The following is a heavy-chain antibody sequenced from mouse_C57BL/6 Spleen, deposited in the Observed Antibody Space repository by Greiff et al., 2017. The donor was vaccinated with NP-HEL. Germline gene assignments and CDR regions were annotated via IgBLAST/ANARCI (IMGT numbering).Heavy chain of an antibody. D-gene: IGHD2-3*01. CDR2: IDPANGNT. CDR1: GFNIKNPY. Sequence: EVQLQESVAELVRPGASVKLSCTASGFNIKNPYMHWVKQRPEQGLEWIGRIDPANGNTKYAPKFQGKATITADTSSNTAYLQLSSLTSEDTAIYYCVDGYYVDAMDYWGQGTSVTVSS. J-gene: IGHJ4*01. V-gene: IGHV14-3*01. CDR3: VDGYYVDAMDY.